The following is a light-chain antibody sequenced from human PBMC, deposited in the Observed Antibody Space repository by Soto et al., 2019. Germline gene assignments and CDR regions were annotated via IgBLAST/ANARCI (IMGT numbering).Light chain of an antibody. CDR1: ESIGKF. J-gene: IGKJ4*01. CDR3: QQYNNWPPLT. CDR2: DAS. V-gene: IGKV3-11*01. Sequence: EVVLTQSPATLSLSPGERATLSCRASESIGKFLAWYRQIPGQAPRLLIYDASNRATGIPDRFSGGGSGTDFTLTISSLEPEDFALYYCQQYNNWPPLTFGGGTKVEIK.